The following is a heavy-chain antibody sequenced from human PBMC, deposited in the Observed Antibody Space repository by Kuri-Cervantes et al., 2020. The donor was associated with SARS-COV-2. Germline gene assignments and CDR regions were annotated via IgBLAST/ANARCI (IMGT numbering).Heavy chain of an antibody. CDR1: GFTFSSYA. V-gene: IGHV3-30-3*01. J-gene: IGHJ4*02. D-gene: IGHD6-13*01. CDR3: ARDGGLAAAGKFDY. Sequence: GESLKISCAASGFTFSSYAMRWVRQAPGKGLEWVAVISYDGSNKYYADSVKGRFTISRDNSKNTLYLQMNSLRAEDTAVYYCARDGGLAAAGKFDYWGQGTLVTVSS. CDR2: ISYDGSNK.